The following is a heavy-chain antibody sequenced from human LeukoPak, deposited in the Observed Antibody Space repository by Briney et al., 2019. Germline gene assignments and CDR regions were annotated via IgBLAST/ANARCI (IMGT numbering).Heavy chain of an antibody. Sequence: GGSLRLSCAASGFTFSSYAMSWVRQAPGKGLEWVANIKQDGSEKYYVDSVKGRFTISRDNAKNSLYLQMNSLRAEDTAVYYCAREPTTVTTAHDAFDIWGQGTMVTVSS. CDR2: IKQDGSEK. V-gene: IGHV3-7*01. J-gene: IGHJ3*02. D-gene: IGHD4-17*01. CDR1: GFTFSSYA. CDR3: AREPTTVTTAHDAFDI.